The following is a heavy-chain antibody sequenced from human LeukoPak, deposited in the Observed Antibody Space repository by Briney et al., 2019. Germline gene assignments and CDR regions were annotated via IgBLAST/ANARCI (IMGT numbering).Heavy chain of an antibody. CDR2: IIPIFGTA. CDR1: GGTFSSYA. D-gene: IGHD1-26*01. J-gene: IGHJ4*02. CDR3: ARGGPATSEAPFDY. Sequence: SVKVSCKASGGTFSSYAISWVRQAPGQGLEWMGGIIPIFGTANYAQKFQGRVTITADESTSTAYMELSSLRSEGTAVYYCARGGPATSEAPFDYWGQGTLVTVSS. V-gene: IGHV1-69*13.